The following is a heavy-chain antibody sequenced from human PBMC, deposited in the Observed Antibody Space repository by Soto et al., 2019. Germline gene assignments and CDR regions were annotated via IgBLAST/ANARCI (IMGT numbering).Heavy chain of an antibody. J-gene: IGHJ3*02. V-gene: IGHV3-9*01. D-gene: IGHD3-3*01. Sequence: SLRLSCAASGLTFRSYWMHWVRQAPGKGLEWVSGISWNSGSIGYADSVKGRFTISRDNAKNSLYLQMSSLRAEDTALYYCAKDIAYYDFWSGPLDAFDIWGQGTMVTVSS. CDR3: AKDIAYYDFWSGPLDAFDI. CDR1: GLTFRSYW. CDR2: ISWNSGSI.